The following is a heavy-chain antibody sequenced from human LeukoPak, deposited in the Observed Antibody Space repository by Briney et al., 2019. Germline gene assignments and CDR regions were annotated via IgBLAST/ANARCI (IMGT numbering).Heavy chain of an antibody. J-gene: IGHJ4*02. D-gene: IGHD6-19*01. V-gene: IGHV3-15*01. CDR3: TTGDGYSSGWYDY. CDR1: GFTFSSYA. Sequence: GGSLRLSCAASGFTFSSYAMSWVRQAPGKGLEWVGRIKSKTDGGTTDYAAPVKGRFTISRDDSKNTLYLQMNSLKTEDTAVYYCTTGDGYSSGWYDYWGQGTLVTVSS. CDR2: IKSKTDGGTT.